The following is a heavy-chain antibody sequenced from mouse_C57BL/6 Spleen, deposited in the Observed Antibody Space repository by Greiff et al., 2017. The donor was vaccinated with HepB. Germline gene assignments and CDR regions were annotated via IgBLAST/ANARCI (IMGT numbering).Heavy chain of an antibody. D-gene: IGHD2-3*01. Sequence: VQLKESGAELVRPGTSVKMSCKASGYTFTNYWIGWAKQRPGHGLEWIGDIYPGGGYTNYNQKFKGKATLTADKSSSTAYMQFSSLTSEDSAIYYCARWLLRDAMDYWGQGTSVTVSS. CDR3: ARWLLRDAMDY. V-gene: IGHV1-63*01. J-gene: IGHJ4*01. CDR1: GYTFTNYW. CDR2: IYPGGGYT.